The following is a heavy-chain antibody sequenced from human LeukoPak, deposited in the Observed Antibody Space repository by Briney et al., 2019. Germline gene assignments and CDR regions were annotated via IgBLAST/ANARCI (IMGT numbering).Heavy chain of an antibody. CDR3: ARCLKGGYSSSWYWFDP. J-gene: IGHJ5*02. V-gene: IGHV5-51*01. CDR1: GYSFTSYW. D-gene: IGHD6-13*01. CDR2: IYPGDSDT. Sequence: GESLKISCKGSGYSFTSYWIGWVRQMPGKGLEWMGIIYPGDSDTRYSPSFQGQVTVSADKSISTAYLQWSSLKASDTAMYYCARCLKGGYSSSWYWFDPWGQGTLVTVSS.